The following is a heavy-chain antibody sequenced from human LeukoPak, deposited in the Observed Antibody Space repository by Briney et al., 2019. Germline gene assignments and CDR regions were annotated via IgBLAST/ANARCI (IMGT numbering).Heavy chain of an antibody. CDR3: ARDRAVALGPRAFDI. CDR2: IYTNGST. J-gene: IGHJ3*02. Sequence: SETLSLTCTASGGSVNIYYCTWIRQPAGKGLEWIGRIYTNGSTNYNPSLKSRVTMSLDTSKNQFSLKVTSVTAADTAVYYCARDRAVALGPRAFDIWGQGTMVTVSS. D-gene: IGHD6-19*01. V-gene: IGHV4-4*07. CDR1: GGSVNIYY.